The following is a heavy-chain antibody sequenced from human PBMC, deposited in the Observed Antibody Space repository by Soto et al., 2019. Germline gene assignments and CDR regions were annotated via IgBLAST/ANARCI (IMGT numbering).Heavy chain of an antibody. Sequence: SETLSLTCTVSGGSISSYYWSWIRQPPGKGLEWIGYIYYSGSTNYNPSLKSRVTISVDTSKNQFSLKLSSVTAADTAVYYCARDRGRRPRRGNYYGMDVWGQGTTVTVPS. J-gene: IGHJ6*02. CDR3: ARDRGRRPRRGNYYGMDV. CDR2: IYYSGST. V-gene: IGHV4-59*01. D-gene: IGHD3-10*01. CDR1: GGSISSYY.